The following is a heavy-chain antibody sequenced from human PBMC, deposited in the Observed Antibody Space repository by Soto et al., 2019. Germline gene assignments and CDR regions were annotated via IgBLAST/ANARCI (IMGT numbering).Heavy chain of an antibody. CDR3: ARESARDYYFDC. CDR1: GYTFTSYA. CDR2: INAGNGNT. J-gene: IGHJ4*02. D-gene: IGHD2-21*02. Sequence: ASVKVSCKASGYTFTSYAMHWVRQAPGQRLEWMGWINAGNGNTKHSQKFQGRVTITRDTSASTAYMELSSLRSEDTAVYYCARESARDYYFDCWGQGTLVTVSS. V-gene: IGHV1-3*01.